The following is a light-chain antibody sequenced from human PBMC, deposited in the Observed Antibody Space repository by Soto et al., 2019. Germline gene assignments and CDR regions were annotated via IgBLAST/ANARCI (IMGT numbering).Light chain of an antibody. CDR2: AAS. J-gene: IGKJ4*01. CDR3: QQLNSYPLT. Sequence: IEFTQSTSSLSASVGDRVTSTCRASQGISSYLAWYQQKPGKAPKLLIYAASTLQRGVPSRFSGSGSGTDFTLTISSLQPEDFATYYCQQLNSYPLTVGGGTKVDIK. CDR1: QGISSY. V-gene: IGKV1-9*01.